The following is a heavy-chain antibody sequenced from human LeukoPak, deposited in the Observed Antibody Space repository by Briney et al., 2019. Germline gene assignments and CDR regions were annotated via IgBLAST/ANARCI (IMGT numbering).Heavy chain of an antibody. CDR2: ISYNGHT. V-gene: IGHV4-30-4*08. Sequence: SQTLSLNCLVSGGSISSGDYFWNWIRQSPGKGLEWIGYISYNGHTFYNPSLRSRVAISIDTSKNHFSLNLSSMTATDTAVYYCVRESISGYYHRRLDCWGQGTLVTVSS. CDR3: VRESISGYYHRRLDC. D-gene: IGHD3-22*01. CDR1: GGSISSGDYF. J-gene: IGHJ4*02.